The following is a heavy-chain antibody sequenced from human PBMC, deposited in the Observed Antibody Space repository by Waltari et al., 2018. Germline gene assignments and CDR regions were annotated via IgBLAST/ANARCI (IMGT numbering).Heavy chain of an antibody. J-gene: IGHJ4*02. CDR1: GFTFSSYG. V-gene: IGHV3-33*01. CDR3: AREWWGDPYIFDY. D-gene: IGHD2-15*01. CDR2: KCYDGSNK. Sequence: QVQLVESGGGVVQPGRSLRLSCAASGFTFSSYGMHWVRQAPGKWLEWVAVKCYDGSNKCYADSVKCRFTNSRDNSKNTLYLQMNSLRAEDTAVYYCAREWWGDPYIFDYWGQGTLVTVSS.